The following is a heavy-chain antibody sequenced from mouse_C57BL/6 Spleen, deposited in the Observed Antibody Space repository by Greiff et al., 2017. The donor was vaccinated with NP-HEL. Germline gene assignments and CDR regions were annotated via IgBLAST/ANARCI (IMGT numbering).Heavy chain of an antibody. D-gene: IGHD1-1*01. V-gene: IGHV2-6*01. J-gene: IGHJ3*01. CDR2: IWGVGST. Sequence: QVHVKQSGPGLVAPSQSLSITCTVSGFSLTSYGVDWVRQSPGKGLEWLGVIWGVGSTNYNSALKSRLSISKDNSKSQVFLKMNSLQTDDTAMYYCASGADYGRSLFAYWGQGTLVTVSA. CDR3: ASGADYGRSLFAY. CDR1: GFSLTSYG.